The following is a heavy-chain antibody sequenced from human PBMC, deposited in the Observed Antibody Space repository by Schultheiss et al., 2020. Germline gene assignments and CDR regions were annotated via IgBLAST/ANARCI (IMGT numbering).Heavy chain of an antibody. D-gene: IGHD6-13*01. V-gene: IGHV1-46*01. Sequence: ASVKVSCKASGYTFTSYYMHWVRQAPGQGLEWMGIINPSGGSTSYAQKFQGRVTMTRDTSTSTVYMELSSLRSEDTAVYYCAGRRGDSSSWYEALGYYYYGMGVWGQGTTVTVSS. J-gene: IGHJ6*02. CDR1: GYTFTSYY. CDR2: INPSGGST. CDR3: AGRRGDSSSWYEALGYYYYGMGV.